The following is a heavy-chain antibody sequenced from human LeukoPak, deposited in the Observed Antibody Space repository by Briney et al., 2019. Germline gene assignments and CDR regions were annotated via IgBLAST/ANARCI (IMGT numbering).Heavy chain of an antibody. CDR3: ATAYYSYGSFDY. CDR1: GFTFSSSA. D-gene: IGHD5-18*01. CDR2: ISGSGSGGST. Sequence: GGSLRLSCAASGFTFSSSAMSWVRQAPGKGLEWVSNISGSGSGGSTYYADSVKGRFTISRDNSRNTLSLQMHSLRADDTAVYYCATAYYSYGSFDYWGQGTLVTVSS. J-gene: IGHJ4*02. V-gene: IGHV3-23*01.